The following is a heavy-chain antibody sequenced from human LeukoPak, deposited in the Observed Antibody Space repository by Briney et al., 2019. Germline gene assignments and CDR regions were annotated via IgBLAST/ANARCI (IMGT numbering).Heavy chain of an antibody. CDR3: ARARYDYSSGWYSLGDYFDY. CDR2: INYSGRH. CDR1: GGSFSGYY. V-gene: IGHV4-34*01. Sequence: KPSETLSLTCAVYGGSFSGYYWSWIRQPPGKGLEWIGEINYSGRHNYNPSLKSRVTISVDTSKNQFSLKLSSVTAADTAVYYCARARYDYSSGWYSLGDYFDYWGQGTLVTVSS. D-gene: IGHD6-19*01. J-gene: IGHJ4*02.